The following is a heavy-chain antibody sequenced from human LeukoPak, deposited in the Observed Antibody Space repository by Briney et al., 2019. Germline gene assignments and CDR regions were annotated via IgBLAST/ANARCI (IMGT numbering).Heavy chain of an antibody. V-gene: IGHV4-59*01. Sequence: PSETLSLTCTVSGGSISSYYWSWIRQPPGKGLEWIGYIYYSGSTYYNPSLKSRVTISVDTSKNQFSLRLSSVTAADTAVYYCARDASYSYGYLGYYYYGMDVWGQGTTVTVSS. CDR2: IYYSGST. D-gene: IGHD5-18*01. J-gene: IGHJ6*02. CDR1: GGSISSYY. CDR3: ARDASYSYGYLGYYYYGMDV.